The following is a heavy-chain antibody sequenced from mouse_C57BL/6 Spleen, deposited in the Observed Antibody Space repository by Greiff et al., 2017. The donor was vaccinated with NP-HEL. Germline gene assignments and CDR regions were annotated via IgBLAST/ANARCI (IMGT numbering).Heavy chain of an antibody. J-gene: IGHJ3*01. CDR3: ARRDYGNPFAY. CDR1: GFTFSDYG. V-gene: IGHV5-17*01. D-gene: IGHD2-1*01. Sequence: EVKLVESGGGLVKPGGSLKLSCAASGFTFSDYGMHWVRQAPEKGLEWVAYISSGSSTIYYADTVKGRFTISRDNAKNTLFLQMTSLRSEDTAMYYCARRDYGNPFAYWGQGTLVTVSA. CDR2: ISSGSSTI.